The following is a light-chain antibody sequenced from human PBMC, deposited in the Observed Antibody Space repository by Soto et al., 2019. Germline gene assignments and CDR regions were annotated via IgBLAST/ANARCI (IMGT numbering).Light chain of an antibody. CDR2: KAS. CDR3: QQYYFYSS. CDR1: QSISTW. Sequence: DIQMTQSPSTLSASVGDRVTITCRASQSISTWLAWYQQKPGKAPKLLIYKASHLESAVPSRFSGSGSGTEFTLTISSLQHDDFATYSCQQYYFYSSFGQGTKVEVK. V-gene: IGKV1-5*03. J-gene: IGKJ1*01.